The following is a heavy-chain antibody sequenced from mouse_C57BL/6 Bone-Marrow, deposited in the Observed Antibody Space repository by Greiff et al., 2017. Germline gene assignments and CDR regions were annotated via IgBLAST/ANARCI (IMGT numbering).Heavy chain of an antibody. CDR2: IYPGSGST. D-gene: IGHD1-1*01. V-gene: IGHV1-55*01. CDR3: ARGIITTVVRDY. Sequence: VQLQQPGAELVKPGASVKMSCKASGYTFTSYWITWVKQRPGQGLEWIGDIYPGSGSTNYNEKFKSKATLTVDTSSSTAYMQLSSLTSEDSAVYYCARGIITTVVRDYWGQGTTLTVSS. J-gene: IGHJ2*01. CDR1: GYTFTSYW.